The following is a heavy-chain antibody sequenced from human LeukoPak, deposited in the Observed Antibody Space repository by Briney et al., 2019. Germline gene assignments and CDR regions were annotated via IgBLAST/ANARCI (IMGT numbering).Heavy chain of an antibody. CDR2: IYYSGST. CDR3: ARQGRYCSGGICYSYYYYKDV. Sequence: SETLSLTCTVSGGSISSGSYHWGWIRQPPGKGLEWIGSIYYSGSTYYNPSLKSRVTISVDTSKSQFSLKLSSVTAADTAVYYCARQGRYCSGGICYSYYYYKDVWGKGTTVTVSS. J-gene: IGHJ6*03. D-gene: IGHD2-15*01. V-gene: IGHV4-39*01. CDR1: GGSISSGSYH.